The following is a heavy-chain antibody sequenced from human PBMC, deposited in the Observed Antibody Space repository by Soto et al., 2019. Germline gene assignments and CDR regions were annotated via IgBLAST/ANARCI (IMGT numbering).Heavy chain of an antibody. Sequence: QVQLQESGPGLVKPSETLSLTCTVSGGSVSSGSYYWSWIRQPPGKGLEWIGYIYYSGSTNYNPSLKSRVTISVDTSKHQFSLKLSSVTAADTAVYYCAREGGGDVIAARQYYYYYGMDVWGQGTTVTVSS. CDR3: AREGGGDVIAARQYYYYYGMDV. V-gene: IGHV4-61*01. CDR1: GGSVSSGSYY. J-gene: IGHJ6*02. D-gene: IGHD6-6*01. CDR2: IYYSGST.